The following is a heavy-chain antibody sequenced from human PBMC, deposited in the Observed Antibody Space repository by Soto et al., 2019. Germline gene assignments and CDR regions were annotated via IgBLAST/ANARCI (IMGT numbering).Heavy chain of an antibody. CDR1: GGSISSDDYY. V-gene: IGHV4-31*03. J-gene: IGHJ4*02. CDR3: ARIYGPNFGGDACYSPFDY. CDR2: IYFSGST. D-gene: IGHD2-15*01. Sequence: PSETLSLTCTVSGGSISSDDYYWSWIRQLPGRGLEWIGYIYFSGSTYYNPSLQSRLTISVDPSTSQFSLNLSSVTAADTAVYYCARIYGPNFGGDACYSPFDYWGQGALVTVSS.